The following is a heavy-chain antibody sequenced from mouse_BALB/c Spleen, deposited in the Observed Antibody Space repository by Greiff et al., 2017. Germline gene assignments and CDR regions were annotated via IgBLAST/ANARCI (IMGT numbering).Heavy chain of an antibody. Sequence: EVKLQESGPELVKPGASVKMSCKASGYTFTSYVMHWVKQKPGQGLEWIGYINPYNDGTKYNEKFKGKATLTSDKSSSTAYMELSSLTSEDSAVYYCARVDSSGYYYAMDYWGQGTSVTVSS. CDR1: GYTFTSYV. CDR3: ARVDSSGYYYAMDY. J-gene: IGHJ4*01. CDR2: INPYNDGT. V-gene: IGHV1-14*01. D-gene: IGHD3-2*01.